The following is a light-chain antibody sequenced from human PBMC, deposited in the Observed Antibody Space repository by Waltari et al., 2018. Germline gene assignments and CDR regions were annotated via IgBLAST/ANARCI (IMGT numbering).Light chain of an antibody. V-gene: IGLV2-14*03. Sequence: QSALTQPASVSGSPGQSITISCTGTSSAAGGSNYVSWYQQHPVKAPKLMIYDVSNRPSMVSNRSSGSKSGNTASLPISGLQAEDEADYYCASYISSSTLELFGGGTSLTVL. CDR2: DVS. J-gene: IGLJ2*01. CDR3: ASYISSSTLEL. CDR1: SSAAGGSNY.